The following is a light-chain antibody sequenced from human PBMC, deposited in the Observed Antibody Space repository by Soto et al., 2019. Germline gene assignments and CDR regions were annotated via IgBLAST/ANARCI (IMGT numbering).Light chain of an antibody. CDR3: EQDNSSPCT. CDR1: QSISSW. J-gene: IGKJ1*01. CDR2: KAS. Sequence: DIQMTQSPSTLSASVGDRVTITCRASQSISSWLAWYQQKPGQAPQLLIYKASSLESGVPSRFSGSGSGTEFTLTISSLQPADVATYYCEQDNSSPCTFGQGTKVEIK. V-gene: IGKV1-5*03.